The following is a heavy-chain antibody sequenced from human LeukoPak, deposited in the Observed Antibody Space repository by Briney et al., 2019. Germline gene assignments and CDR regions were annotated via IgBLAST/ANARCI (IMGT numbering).Heavy chain of an antibody. CDR2: LSGSGYNT. CDR1: GFTFSSHA. J-gene: IGHJ4*02. V-gene: IGHV3-23*01. CDR3: SKDPYRTRYFDY. Sequence: GGSLRLSCAASGFTFSSHALSWVRQAPGKGLEWVSSLSGSGYNTYYADSVKGRFTISGDNSKNTVYLQMNRLRAEDTAVYYCSKDPYRTRYFDYWGQGTLVSVSS. D-gene: IGHD2-2*01.